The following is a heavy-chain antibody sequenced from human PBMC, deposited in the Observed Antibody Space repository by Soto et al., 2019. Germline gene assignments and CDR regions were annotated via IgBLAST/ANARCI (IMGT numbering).Heavy chain of an antibody. Sequence: QITLKESGPPLVKPTQTLTLTCTFSGFSLSTHGVGVGWVRQPAGKALEWLALIYWDDDKRYSASLNSRLTITKDTSKNQVVLTMTNMDPVDTATYYCAHAMLYCTGGSCSTWVDSWGQGTLVTVSS. CDR1: GFSLSTHGVG. CDR3: AHAMLYCTGGSCSTWVDS. D-gene: IGHD2-15*01. J-gene: IGHJ4*02. CDR2: IYWDDDK. V-gene: IGHV2-5*02.